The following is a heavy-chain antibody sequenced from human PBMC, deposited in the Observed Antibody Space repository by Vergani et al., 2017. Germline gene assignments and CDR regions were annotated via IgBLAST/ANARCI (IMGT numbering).Heavy chain of an antibody. D-gene: IGHD3-22*01. J-gene: IGHJ4*02. V-gene: IGHV4-39*01. CDR2: IYYRGST. Sequence: QVQLQESGPGLVKPSQTLSLTCTVSGGSISSSSYYWGWIRQPPGKGLEWIGSIYYRGSTYYNPSLKSRVTISVDTSKNQFSLKLSSVTAADTAVYYCARRDYYDSSGYNWGQGTLVTVSS. CDR3: ARRDYYDSSGYN. CDR1: GGSISSSSYY.